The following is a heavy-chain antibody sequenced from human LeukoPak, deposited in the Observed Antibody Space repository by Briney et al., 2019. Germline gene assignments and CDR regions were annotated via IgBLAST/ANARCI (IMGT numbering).Heavy chain of an antibody. J-gene: IGHJ4*02. D-gene: IGHD2-21*01. CDR3: ARDLGYFALDF. V-gene: IGHV3-7*01. CDR2: INKDGTAL. Sequence: GGSLRLSCVVSGFTFSNYWMNWVRQAPGKGLEWVAIINKDGTALNYVDSVKGRFTISRDNAKNSLYLQMSSLRAEDTAVYYCARDLGYFALDFWGQGAPVTVSS. CDR1: GFTFSNYW.